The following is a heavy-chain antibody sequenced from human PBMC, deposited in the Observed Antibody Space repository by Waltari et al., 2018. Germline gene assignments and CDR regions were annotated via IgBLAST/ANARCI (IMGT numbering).Heavy chain of an antibody. V-gene: IGHV3-74*01. J-gene: IGHJ2*01. D-gene: IGHD4-17*01. CDR3: ARGARRTTVTTGWWYFDL. Sequence: GRQVPGKGLAGVSRSKREGSSTSYADSVKGRFTIYKDNAKNTVYLQMNSLRVDDTAIYYCARGARRTTVTTGWWYFDLWGRGTLVTVSS. CDR2: SKREGSST.